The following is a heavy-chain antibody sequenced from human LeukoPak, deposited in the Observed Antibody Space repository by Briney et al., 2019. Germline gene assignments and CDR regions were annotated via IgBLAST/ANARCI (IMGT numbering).Heavy chain of an antibody. J-gene: IGHJ4*02. D-gene: IGHD3-9*01. CDR2: IYDSGST. CDR1: GGSISSYY. CDR3: ARHDNILTGYYIGYFDY. V-gene: IGHV4-59*08. Sequence: SETLSLTCTVSGGSISSYYWSWIRQPPGKGLEWMGYIYDSGSTNYNPSLKSRVTISVDTSKNQFSLKLSSVTAADTAVYYCARHDNILTGYYIGYFDYWGQGTLVTVSS.